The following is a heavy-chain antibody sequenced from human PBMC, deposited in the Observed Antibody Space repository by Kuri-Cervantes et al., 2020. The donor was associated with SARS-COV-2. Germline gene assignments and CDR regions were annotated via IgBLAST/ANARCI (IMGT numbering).Heavy chain of an antibody. D-gene: IGHD6-6*01. Sequence: GESLKISCAVSGLTVSNNFMTWVRLAPGKGLEWVANIKYDGSEIYYVDSVKGRFTISRDNAKNSLSLEMNSLRAEDTAVYYCARDQYSSSSGYYFYMDVWGNGTTVTVSS. CDR2: IKYDGSEI. V-gene: IGHV3-7*01. CDR3: ARDQYSSSSGYYFYMDV. J-gene: IGHJ6*03. CDR1: GLTVSNNF.